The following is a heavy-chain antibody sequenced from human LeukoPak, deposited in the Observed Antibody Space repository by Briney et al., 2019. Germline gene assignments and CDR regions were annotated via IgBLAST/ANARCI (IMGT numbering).Heavy chain of an antibody. CDR3: ARSFVVVVTASTHVDY. CDR2: IHPNSGGT. CDR1: GYTFTDYY. Sequence: ASVKVSCKASGYTFTDYYMHWVRQAPGQGLEWMGWIHPNSGGTNYAQHFQGRVAMTRDTSISTAYVELINLRSDDTAVYYCARSFVVVVTASTHVDYWGQGTLVTVSS. D-gene: IGHD2-15*01. J-gene: IGHJ4*02. V-gene: IGHV1-2*02.